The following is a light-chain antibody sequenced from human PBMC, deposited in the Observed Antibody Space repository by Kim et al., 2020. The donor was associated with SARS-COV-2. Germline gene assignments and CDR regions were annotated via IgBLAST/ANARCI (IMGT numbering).Light chain of an antibody. CDR3: QAWASRTAV. V-gene: IGLV3-1*01. CDR2: QDT. CDR1: KLGDKY. Sequence: SYELTQPPSVSVSPGQTASITCSGDKLGDKYACWYQQKPGQSPVLVIYQDTKRPSGIPERFSGSNSGNTATLTIGGTQAMDEADYYCQAWASRTAVFGGG. J-gene: IGLJ2*01.